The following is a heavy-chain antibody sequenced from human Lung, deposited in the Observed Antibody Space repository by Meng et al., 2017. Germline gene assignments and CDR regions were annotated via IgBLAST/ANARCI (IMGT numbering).Heavy chain of an antibody. Sequence: QLQLQESGPGPVKPLETLVITCTVAGGSITSGSYYWGWIRQPPEKGLEWIGNIYYSGSTFYNPSLKSRVSMSVDTSKNQFSLRLNSVTAADTAVYYCARQGGRFSPNLWGQGTLVTVSS. J-gene: IGHJ4*02. CDR1: GGSITSGSYY. CDR2: IYYSGST. CDR3: ARQGGRFSPNL. V-gene: IGHV4-39*01. D-gene: IGHD3-3*01.